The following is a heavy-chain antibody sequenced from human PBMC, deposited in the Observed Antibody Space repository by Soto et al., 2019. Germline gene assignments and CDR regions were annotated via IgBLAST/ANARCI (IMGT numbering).Heavy chain of an antibody. CDR2: ISAYNGNT. CDR3: ARDWAGSLGELDVPSTPGD. D-gene: IGHD3-16*01. Sequence: QVQLVQSGAEVKKPGASVKVSCKASGYTFTSYGISWVRQAPGQGLEWMGWISAYNGNTNYAQKLQGRVTMTTDTATSTAYMELRSLRSDDTAVYYWARDWAGSLGELDVPSTPGDWGQGTLVTVAS. J-gene: IGHJ4*02. CDR1: GYTFTSYG. V-gene: IGHV1-18*01.